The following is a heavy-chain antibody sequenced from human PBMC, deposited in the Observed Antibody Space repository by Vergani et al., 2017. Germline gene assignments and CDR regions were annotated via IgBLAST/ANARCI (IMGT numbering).Heavy chain of an antibody. V-gene: IGHV4-39*01. D-gene: IGHD5-24*01. CDR3: ARHAGRLQLNGAFDY. Sequence: QLQLQESGPGLVKPSETLSLTCTVSGGSISSSSYYWGWIRQPPGKGLEWIGSIYYSGSTYYNPSLKSRVTISVATSKNQFSLKLSSVTAAATAVYYCARHAGRLQLNGAFDYWGQGTLVTVSS. J-gene: IGHJ4*02. CDR1: GGSISSSSYY. CDR2: IYYSGST.